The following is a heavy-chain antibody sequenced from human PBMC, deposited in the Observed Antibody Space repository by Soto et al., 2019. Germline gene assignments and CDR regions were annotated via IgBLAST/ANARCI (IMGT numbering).Heavy chain of an antibody. CDR1: GFTFSSYA. Sequence: GGSLRLSCAASGFTFSSYAMSWVRQAPGKGLEWVSAISGSGGSAYSADSVKGRFTISRDNSKNTLYLQMNSLRAEDTAVYYCAKDRNVYNWNRGDWFDPWGQGTLVTVSS. CDR2: ISGSGGSA. V-gene: IGHV3-23*01. CDR3: AKDRNVYNWNRGDWFDP. J-gene: IGHJ5*02. D-gene: IGHD1-20*01.